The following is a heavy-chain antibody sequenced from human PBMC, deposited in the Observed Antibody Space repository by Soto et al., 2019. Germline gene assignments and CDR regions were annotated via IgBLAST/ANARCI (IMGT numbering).Heavy chain of an antibody. J-gene: IGHJ4*02. D-gene: IGHD3-22*01. Sequence: SETLSLTCAVSGGSISSGGYSWSWIRQPPGKGLEWIGYIYHSGSTYYNPSLKSRVTISVDRSKNQFSLKLSSVTAADTAVYYCARSGSSAQNYYFDYWGQGTLVTVSS. CDR2: IYHSGST. V-gene: IGHV4-30-2*01. CDR3: ARSGSSAQNYYFDY. CDR1: GGSISSGGYS.